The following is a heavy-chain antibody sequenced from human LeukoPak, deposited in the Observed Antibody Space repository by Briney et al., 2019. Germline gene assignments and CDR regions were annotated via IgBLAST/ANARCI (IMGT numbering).Heavy chain of an antibody. D-gene: IGHD3-22*01. J-gene: IGHJ4*02. CDR3: AKEDYYDRSGYYYLDY. CDR1: GFTFSSYG. V-gene: IGHV3-30*18. Sequence: PGGSLRLSCAASGFTFSSYGMHWVRPAPGKGLGWVAVISHDGSNKYYADSVKGRFTISRDNSKNTLYLQMNSLRAEDTAVYYCAKEDYYDRSGYYYLDYWGQGTLVTVSS. CDR2: ISHDGSNK.